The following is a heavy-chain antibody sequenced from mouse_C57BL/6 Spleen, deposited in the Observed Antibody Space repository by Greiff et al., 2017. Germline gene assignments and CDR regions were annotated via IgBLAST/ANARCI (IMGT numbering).Heavy chain of an antibody. CDR2: ISSGSSTI. CDR1: GFTISDYG. CDR3: ARGGYGNYGGY. Sequence: EVMLVESGGGLVKPGGSLKLSCAASGFTISDYGMHWVRQAPEKGLEWVAYISSGSSTIYYADTVKGRFTIARDNAKNTLFLQMTSLRSEDTAMYYCARGGYGNYGGYWGQGTTLTVSS. J-gene: IGHJ2*01. D-gene: IGHD2-1*01. V-gene: IGHV5-17*01.